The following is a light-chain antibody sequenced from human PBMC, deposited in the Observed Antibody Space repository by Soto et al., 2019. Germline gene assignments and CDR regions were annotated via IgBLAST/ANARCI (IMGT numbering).Light chain of an antibody. Sequence: EILLTQSPATLSLSPGERATLSCGATQSVNKNLAWYQHKRGKAPRLLIYEAFIRATGIPARFSGSGSETDFTLTISSLAPEDFEVYYCQQRRDWPPTFGPGTKVDIK. CDR3: QQRRDWPPT. CDR2: EAF. CDR1: QSVNKN. V-gene: IGKV3-11*01. J-gene: IGKJ3*01.